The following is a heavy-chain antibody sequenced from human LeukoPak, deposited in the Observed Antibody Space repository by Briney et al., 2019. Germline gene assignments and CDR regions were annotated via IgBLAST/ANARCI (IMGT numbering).Heavy chain of an antibody. D-gene: IGHD6-19*01. CDR1: GGSISSGGYS. CDR3: ARGYSSGYSEFDY. J-gene: IGHJ4*02. CDR2: IYHSGST. V-gene: IGHV4-30-2*01. Sequence: SETLSLTCAVSGGSISSGGYSWSWIRQPPGKGLEWIGYIYHSGSTYYNPSLKSRVTISVDRSKNQFSLKLSSVTAADTAVYYCARGYSSGYSEFDYWGRGTLVTVSS.